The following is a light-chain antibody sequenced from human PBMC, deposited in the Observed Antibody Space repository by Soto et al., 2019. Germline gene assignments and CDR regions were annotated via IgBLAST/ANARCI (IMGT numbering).Light chain of an antibody. J-gene: IGLJ1*01. CDR2: EVS. CDR3: CSYAGSSTFPYV. CDR1: SSDVGSYNL. V-gene: IGLV2-23*02. Sequence: QSALTQPASVSGSPGQSITISCTGTSSDVGSYNLVSWYQQHPGKAPKLMIYEVSKRPSGVSNRFSGSKSGNTASLTISGLQAKDEADYYCCSYAGSSTFPYVFGTGTKLTVL.